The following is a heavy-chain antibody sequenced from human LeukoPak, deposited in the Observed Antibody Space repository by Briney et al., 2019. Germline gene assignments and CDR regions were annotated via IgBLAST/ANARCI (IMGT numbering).Heavy chain of an antibody. CDR3: ASPVFPHGYFQH. V-gene: IGHV3-66*01. J-gene: IGHJ1*01. CDR1: GFTVRSNY. CDR2: IYSGGGT. D-gene: IGHD3-10*01. Sequence: GGSLRLSCAASGFTVRSNYMSWVRQAPGKGLEWVSVIYSGGGTYYADSVKGSFTASRDNSKNTLYLLVNSRRGADTAVYYYASPVFPHGYFQHWGQGTLVTVSS.